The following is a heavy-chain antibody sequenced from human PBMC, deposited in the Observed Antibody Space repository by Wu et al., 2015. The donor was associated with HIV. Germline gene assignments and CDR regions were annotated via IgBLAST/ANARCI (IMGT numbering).Heavy chain of an antibody. D-gene: IGHD1-1*01. CDR2: INPSGGST. J-gene: IGHJ3*02. CDR3: ARSRTEILERRLGMSFDI. CDR1: GGTFSSYA. V-gene: IGHV1-46*01. Sequence: QVQLVQSGAEVKKPGSSVKVSCKASGGTFSSYAISWVRQAPGQGLQWMGIINPSGGSTTYAQKFQGRVTMTRDTSTGTVYMELSSLQSEDTAVYYCARSRTEILERRLGMSFDIWGQGTMITVSS.